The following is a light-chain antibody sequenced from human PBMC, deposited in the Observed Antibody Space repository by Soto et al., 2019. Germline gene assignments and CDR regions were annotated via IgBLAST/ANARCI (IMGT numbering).Light chain of an antibody. Sequence: IVLPQSPGTLSLSPGDRATLSCRAGRSVSSNYLAWYQQKPGQAPRLPIYAASSRATGIPDRFSGSGSGTDFTLTIDGLEPEDFVVYYCQQYGYSPSTFGQGTRLEIK. V-gene: IGKV3-20*01. J-gene: IGKJ5*01. CDR1: RSVSSNY. CDR2: AAS. CDR3: QQYGYSPST.